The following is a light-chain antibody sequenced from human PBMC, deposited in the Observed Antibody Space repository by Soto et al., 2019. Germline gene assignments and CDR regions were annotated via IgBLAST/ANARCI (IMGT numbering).Light chain of an antibody. CDR2: DAS. CDR3: QQRSKWPPVT. V-gene: IGKV3-11*01. CDR1: QNVSSY. J-gene: IGKJ1*01. Sequence: EIVLTKSPATLSLSPGERATLSCRASQNVSSYLAWYQQKPGQTPRLLIYDASNRDTGIPARFSGSGSGTDFTLTISSLEHEDFAVYYCQQRSKWPPVTFGQGTKVKIK.